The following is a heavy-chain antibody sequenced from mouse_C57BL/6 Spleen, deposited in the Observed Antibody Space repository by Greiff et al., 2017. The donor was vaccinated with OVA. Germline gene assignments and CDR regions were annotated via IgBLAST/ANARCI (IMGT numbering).Heavy chain of an antibody. CDR3: AKSGAHYGSSAYCYIDV. V-gene: IGHV1-50*01. CDR2: IDPSDSYT. J-gene: IGHJ1*03. Sequence: QVQLQQPGAELVKPGASVKLSCKASGYTFTSYWMQWVKQRPGQGLEWIGEIDPSDSYTNYNQKFKGKATLTVDKSSSTAYMQLSSLTSEDSAVYYCAKSGAHYGSSAYCYIDVWGKGTSVTVSS. CDR1: GYTFTSYW. D-gene: IGHD1-1*01.